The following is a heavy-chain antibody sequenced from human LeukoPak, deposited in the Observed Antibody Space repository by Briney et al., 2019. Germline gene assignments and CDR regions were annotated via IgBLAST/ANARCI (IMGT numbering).Heavy chain of an antibody. D-gene: IGHD3-22*01. CDR1: GGSISSGSYY. V-gene: IGHV4-61*02. CDR3: ARDQYYDSSGLGI. CDR2: IYTSGST. J-gene: IGHJ3*02. Sequence: PSQTLSLTCTVSGGSISSGSYYWSWIRQPAGTGLEWIGRIYTSGSTNYNPSLKSRVTISVDTSKYQFSLKLSSVTAADTAVYYCARDQYYDSSGLGIWGQGTMVTVSS.